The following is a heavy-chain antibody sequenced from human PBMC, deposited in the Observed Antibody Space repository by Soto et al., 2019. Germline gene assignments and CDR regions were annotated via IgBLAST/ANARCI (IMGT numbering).Heavy chain of an antibody. CDR2: IIAIFGTA. V-gene: IGHV1-69*12. Sequence: QVQLVQSGAEVKKPGSSVKVSCKASGGTFSSYAISCVRQAPGQGLEWMGGIIAIFGTANYAQKFQGRVTITADESTSTAFMELSSLRSEDTAVYYCAAYYDSSGYPFDYWGQGTLVTVSS. J-gene: IGHJ4*02. CDR3: AAYYDSSGYPFDY. D-gene: IGHD3-22*01. CDR1: GGTFSSYA.